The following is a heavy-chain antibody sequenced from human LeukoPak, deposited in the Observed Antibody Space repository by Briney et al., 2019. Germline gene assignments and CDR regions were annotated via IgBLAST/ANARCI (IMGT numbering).Heavy chain of an antibody. D-gene: IGHD3-22*01. CDR1: GGSISSYY. CDR3: ASGSRRYYDSSGYSAFDI. J-gene: IGHJ3*02. Sequence: SETLSLTCTVSGGSISSYYWSWIRQPPGKGLEWIGYIYYSGSTNYNPSLKSRVTMSVDTSKNQFSLKLSSVTAADTAVYYCASGSRRYYDSSGYSAFDIWGQGTMVTVSS. V-gene: IGHV4-59*12. CDR2: IYYSGST.